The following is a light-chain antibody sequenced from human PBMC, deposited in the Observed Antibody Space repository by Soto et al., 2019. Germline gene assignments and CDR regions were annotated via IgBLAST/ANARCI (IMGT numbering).Light chain of an antibody. CDR3: QVWDNNYDHYV. CDR1: NIGGKS. V-gene: IGLV3-21*02. CDR2: DDG. J-gene: IGLJ1*01. Sequence: SYELTKPPSVSVAPGQTARITCGGNNIGGKSLHWYQQKPGQAPVLVVYDDGDRPSGIPERFSGSKSGNTATLTISRVEAGDEADYYCQVWDNNYDHYVFGTGTKVTLL.